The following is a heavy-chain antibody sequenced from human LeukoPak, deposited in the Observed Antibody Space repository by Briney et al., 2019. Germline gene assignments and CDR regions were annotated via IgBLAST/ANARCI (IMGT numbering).Heavy chain of an antibody. CDR2: IYSGGST. Sequence: GGSLRLSCAASGFTVSSNYMSWVRQAPGKGLEWVSVIYSGGSTYYADSVKGRFTISRDNSKNTLYLQMNSLRAEDTAVYYCAKGRTVTSRDNFDYWGQGTLVTVSS. D-gene: IGHD1/OR15-1a*01. CDR1: GFTVSSNY. J-gene: IGHJ4*02. CDR3: AKGRTVTSRDNFDY. V-gene: IGHV3-53*05.